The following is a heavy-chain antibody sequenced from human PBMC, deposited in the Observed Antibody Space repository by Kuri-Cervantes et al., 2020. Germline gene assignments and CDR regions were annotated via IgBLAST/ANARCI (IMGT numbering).Heavy chain of an antibody. J-gene: IGHJ4*02. CDR1: GGSFSGYY. D-gene: IGHD2-15*01. V-gene: IGHV4-34*01. CDR2: INHSGST. Sequence: SETPSLTCAVYGGSFSGYYWSWIRQPPGKGLEWIGEINHSGSTNYNPSLKSRVTISVDTSKNQFSLKLSSVTAADTAVYYCARGRSPYCSGGSCYPGGDYFDYWGQGTLVTVSS. CDR3: ARGRSPYCSGGSCYPGGDYFDY.